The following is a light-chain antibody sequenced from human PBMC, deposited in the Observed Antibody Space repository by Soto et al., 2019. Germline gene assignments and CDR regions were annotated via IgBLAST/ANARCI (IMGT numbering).Light chain of an antibody. Sequence: EIVLTQSPGTLSLSPGERATLSCRASQSVSSSYLAWYQQKPGQAPRLLISGASSRATGIPDRFSGSGSGTDFTLTISRREPEDFAVYYCQQYGSSPPWTFGQGTKVEIK. CDR3: QQYGSSPPWT. V-gene: IGKV3-20*01. J-gene: IGKJ1*01. CDR2: GAS. CDR1: QSVSSSY.